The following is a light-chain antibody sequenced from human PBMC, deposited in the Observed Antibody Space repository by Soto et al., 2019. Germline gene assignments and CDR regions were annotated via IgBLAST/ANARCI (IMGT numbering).Light chain of an antibody. CDR1: QSVSSN. Sequence: EIVMTQPPATLSVSPGERATLSCRASQSVSSNLAWYQQKPGQAPRLLIYGASTRATGIPARFSGSGSGTEFTLTISSLQSEDFAVYYCQQYNNWPPATFGQGTPLEIK. CDR3: QQYNNWPPAT. CDR2: GAS. J-gene: IGKJ5*01. V-gene: IGKV3-15*01.